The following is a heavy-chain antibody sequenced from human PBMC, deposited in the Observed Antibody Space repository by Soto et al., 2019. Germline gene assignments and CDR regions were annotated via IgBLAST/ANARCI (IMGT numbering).Heavy chain of an antibody. J-gene: IGHJ5*02. D-gene: IGHD6-13*01. V-gene: IGHV3-21*01. CDR3: MRDASRDSSARGWFDP. CDR2: ISSNSAYI. Sequence: GGSLRLSCAASGFPFRSFTTNLGRQAPGKGLEWVSTISSNSAYIYYTDALRGRFTISRDNAKNSLHQQMNSLRAEDTAVYYCMRDASRDSSARGWFDPWGPGTLVTVSS. CDR1: GFPFRSFT.